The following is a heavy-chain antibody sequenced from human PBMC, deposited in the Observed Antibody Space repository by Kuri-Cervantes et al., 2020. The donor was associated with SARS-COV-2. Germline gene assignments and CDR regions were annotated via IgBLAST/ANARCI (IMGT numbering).Heavy chain of an antibody. Sequence: GGSLRLSCAASGFTFDDYAMHWVRQAPGKGLEWVSGISWNSGSIGYADSVKGRFTISRDNAKNSLYLQMNSLRAEDTAVYYCAREGYYDSSGNYAATGMDVWGKGTTVTISS. CDR3: AREGYYDSSGNYAATGMDV. CDR2: ISWNSGSI. J-gene: IGHJ6*03. CDR1: GFTFDDYA. V-gene: IGHV3-9*01. D-gene: IGHD3-22*01.